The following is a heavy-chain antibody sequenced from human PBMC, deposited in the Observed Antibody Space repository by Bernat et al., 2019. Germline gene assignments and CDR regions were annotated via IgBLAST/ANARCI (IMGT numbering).Heavy chain of an antibody. Sequence: QVQLVQSGAEVKKPGASVKVSCKASGYTFISYGISWVRQAPGQGLEWMGWISAYNGNTNYAKKLQGRVTMTTDTSTSTSYLELRSLRSDDTAVYYCARATYYYDSSGYYYERFDYWGQGTLVTVSS. D-gene: IGHD3-22*01. CDR3: ARATYYYDSSGYYYERFDY. J-gene: IGHJ4*02. CDR1: GYTFISYG. V-gene: IGHV1-18*01. CDR2: ISAYNGNT.